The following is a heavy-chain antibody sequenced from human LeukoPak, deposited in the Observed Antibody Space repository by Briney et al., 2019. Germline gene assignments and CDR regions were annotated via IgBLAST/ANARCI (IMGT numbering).Heavy chain of an antibody. CDR3: ARANFFWSGYYPFDY. CDR2: IYYSGST. CDR1: GGSISSGDYY. V-gene: IGHV4-30-4*01. J-gene: IGHJ4*02. D-gene: IGHD3-3*01. Sequence: SQTLSLTCTVSGGSISSGDYYWSWIRQPPGKGLEWIGYIYYSGSTYYNPSLKSRVTISVDTSKNQFSLELSSVTAADTAVYYRARANFFWSGYYPFDYWGQGTLVTVSS.